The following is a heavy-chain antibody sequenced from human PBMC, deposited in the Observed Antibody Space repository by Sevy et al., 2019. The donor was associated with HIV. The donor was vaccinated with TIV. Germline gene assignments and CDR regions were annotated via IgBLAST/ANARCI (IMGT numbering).Heavy chain of an antibody. Sequence: SETLSLSCGVSGASVRSGNYYWSWIRQGPGKGLEWIRYFHYRGSANYTPSLKSRLTISVDTSKNQFSLRLISVTDADTAVYYCARASTMVEEVTYFFDYWGQGTLVTVSS. CDR2: FHYRGSA. J-gene: IGHJ4*02. CDR1: GASVRSGNYY. CDR3: ARASTMVEEVTYFFDY. D-gene: IGHD3-10*01. V-gene: IGHV4-61*01.